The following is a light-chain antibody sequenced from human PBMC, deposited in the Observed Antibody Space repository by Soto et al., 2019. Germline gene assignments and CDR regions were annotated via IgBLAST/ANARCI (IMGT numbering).Light chain of an antibody. V-gene: IGLV2-14*01. J-gene: IGLJ1*01. CDR1: SSDVGADKS. CDR2: GVS. Sequence: QSALTQPASVSGSPGQSITISCTGTSSDVGADKSVSWYQQHPGKAPKLVIYGVSDRPSGASSRFTGSKSGNTASLTISGLQAEDEADYYCFSYTSSSTYVFGTGTKVTVL. CDR3: FSYTSSSTYV.